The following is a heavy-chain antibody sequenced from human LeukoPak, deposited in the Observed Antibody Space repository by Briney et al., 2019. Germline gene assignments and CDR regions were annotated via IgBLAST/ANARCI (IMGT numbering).Heavy chain of an antibody. CDR1: GFTFSSYA. Sequence: SGGSLRISCAASGFTFSSYAMSWVRQATGKGLAWVATVSDSGGSTYYADSVKRRFTISRDNSKNTVYLQMNSLSAEDTAVYYCARQGMKIVVITALPDYYFDYWGQGTLVTVSS. CDR3: ARQGMKIVVITALPDYYFDY. J-gene: IGHJ4*02. CDR2: VSDSGGST. D-gene: IGHD3-22*01. V-gene: IGHV3-23*01.